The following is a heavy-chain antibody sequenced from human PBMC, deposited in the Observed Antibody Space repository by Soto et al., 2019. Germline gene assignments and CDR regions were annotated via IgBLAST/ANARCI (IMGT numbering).Heavy chain of an antibody. D-gene: IGHD3-3*01. CDR1: GFTFSYYS. J-gene: IGHJ4*02. Sequence: PGGSLRLSCAASGFTFSYYSMTWVRQSPGRGLEWVSSISSSTTYISYADSVKGRFTISRDNAKNSLDLQMNSLRADDTAIYYCARALDFWSGYLSDWGQGTLVTVSS. CDR2: ISSSTTYI. V-gene: IGHV3-21*01. CDR3: ARALDFWSGYLSD.